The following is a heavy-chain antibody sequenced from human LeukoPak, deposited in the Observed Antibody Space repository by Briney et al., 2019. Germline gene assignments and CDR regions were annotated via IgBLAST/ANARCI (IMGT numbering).Heavy chain of an antibody. CDR2: INHSGST. Sequence: SETLSLTCAVYGGSFSGYYWSWIRQPPGKGLEWIGEINHSGSTNYNPSLKSRVTISVDTSKNQFSLKLSSVTAADTAVYYCAGGGYYYDSSGYLYYFDYWGQGTLVTVSS. D-gene: IGHD3-22*01. CDR3: AGGGYYYDSSGYLYYFDY. V-gene: IGHV4-34*01. CDR1: GGSFSGYY. J-gene: IGHJ4*02.